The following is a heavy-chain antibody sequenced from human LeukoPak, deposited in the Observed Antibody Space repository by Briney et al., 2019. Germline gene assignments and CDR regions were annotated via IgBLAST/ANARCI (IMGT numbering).Heavy chain of an antibody. CDR3: ARGDYDSSGYYPVEMATILGYSDAFDI. V-gene: IGHV4-38-2*02. J-gene: IGHJ3*02. D-gene: IGHD3-22*01. CDR1: GYTISSDYY. Sequence: AETLSLTCTASGYTISSDYYCCCSQHPPGELLEWTGSIYHGGSTYYDQSLKSRVTISVDTSKNQLSLKMSTLTAADTAVYYCARGDYDSSGYYPVEMATILGYSDAFDIWGQGTMVTVSS. CDR2: IYHGGST.